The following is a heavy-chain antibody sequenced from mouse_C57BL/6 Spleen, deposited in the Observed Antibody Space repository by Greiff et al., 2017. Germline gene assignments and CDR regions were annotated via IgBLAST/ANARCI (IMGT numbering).Heavy chain of an antibody. Sequence: EVKLQESGPGLVKPSQSLSLTCSVTGYSITSGYYWNWIRQFPGNKLEWMGYISYDGSNNYNPSLKNRISITRDTSKNQFFLKLNSVTTEDTATYYCARVRYDYDVDWFAYWGQGTLVTVSA. CDR3: ARVRYDYDVDWFAY. D-gene: IGHD2-4*01. V-gene: IGHV3-6*01. CDR2: ISYDGSN. J-gene: IGHJ3*01. CDR1: GYSITSGYY.